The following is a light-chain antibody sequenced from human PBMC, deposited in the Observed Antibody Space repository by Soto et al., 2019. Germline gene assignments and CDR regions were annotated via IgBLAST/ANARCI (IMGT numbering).Light chain of an antibody. CDR1: QSVSSY. V-gene: IGKV3-11*01. CDR2: DAS. J-gene: IGKJ1*01. Sequence: EIVLTQSPAILSLSPGERATLSRRASQSVSSYLAWYQQKPGQAPRLLIYDASNRATGIPARCSGSGSGTDFTLTISSLEPEDFAVYYCQQRANWPPWTFGQGTKVEIK. CDR3: QQRANWPPWT.